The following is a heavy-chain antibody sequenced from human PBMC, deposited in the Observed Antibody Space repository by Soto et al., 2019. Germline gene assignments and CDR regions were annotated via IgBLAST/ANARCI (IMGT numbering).Heavy chain of an antibody. Sequence: VGSLRLSCAASGFTFSSYAMSWVRQAPGKGLEWVSAISGSGGSTYYADSVKGRFTISRDNSKNTLYLQMNSLRAEDTAVYYCAKVKAGEGVTLDYWGQGTLVTVSS. D-gene: IGHD5-18*01. V-gene: IGHV3-23*01. CDR2: ISGSGGST. J-gene: IGHJ4*02. CDR1: GFTFSSYA. CDR3: AKVKAGEGVTLDY.